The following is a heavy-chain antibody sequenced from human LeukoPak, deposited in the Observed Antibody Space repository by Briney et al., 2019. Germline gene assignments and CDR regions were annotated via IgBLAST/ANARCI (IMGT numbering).Heavy chain of an antibody. Sequence: GASVKVSCKASGYTFTSYGISWVRQAPGQGLEWMGWISAYNGNTNYAQKLQGRVTMTTDTSTSTAYMELSRLRSDDTAVYYCARVSRYDFWSGYNPLDYWGQGTLVTVSS. CDR3: ARVSRYDFWSGYNPLDY. J-gene: IGHJ4*02. V-gene: IGHV1-18*01. CDR2: ISAYNGNT. CDR1: GYTFTSYG. D-gene: IGHD3-3*01.